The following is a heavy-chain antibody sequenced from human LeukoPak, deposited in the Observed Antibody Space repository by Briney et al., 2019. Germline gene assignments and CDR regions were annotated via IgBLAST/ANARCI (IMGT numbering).Heavy chain of an antibody. CDR1: GFIFSSYS. J-gene: IGHJ4*02. CDR3: ARENYDSSGYGVY. V-gene: IGHV3-21*01. Sequence: PGESLRLSCEASGFIFSSYSMNWVRQAPGKGLEWVSSISSSSSYIYYADSVRGRFTISRDNAKNSLYLQMNSLRAEDTAVYYCARENYDSSGYGVYWGQGTLVTVSS. D-gene: IGHD3-22*01. CDR2: ISSSSSYI.